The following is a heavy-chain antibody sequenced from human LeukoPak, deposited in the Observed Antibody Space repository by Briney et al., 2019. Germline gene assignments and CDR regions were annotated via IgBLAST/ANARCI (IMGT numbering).Heavy chain of an antibody. CDR2: ISDSGGST. CDR1: GFTFSSYA. V-gene: IGHV3-23*01. CDR3: AKGAGYCSGGSCYYISVTLGDAFDI. Sequence: GGSLRLSCAASGFTFSSYAMSWVRQAPGKGLEWVSVISDSGGSTYYADSVKGRFTISRDNSKNTLYLQMNSLRAEDTAVYYCAKGAGYCSGGSCYYISVTLGDAFDIWGQGTMVTVSS. D-gene: IGHD2-15*01. J-gene: IGHJ3*02.